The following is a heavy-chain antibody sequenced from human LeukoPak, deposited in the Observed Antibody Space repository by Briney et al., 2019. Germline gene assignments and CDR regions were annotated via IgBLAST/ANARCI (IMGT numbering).Heavy chain of an antibody. J-gene: IGHJ4*02. V-gene: IGHV3-30*18. D-gene: IGHD3-22*01. CDR2: ISYDGSNK. Sequence: GGSLRLSCAASGFTFSSYGMHWVRQAPGKGPEWVAVISYDGSNKYYADSVKGRFTISRDNSKNTLYLQMNSLRAEDTAVYYCAKVHNTYYYDSSGPSFDYWGQGTLVTVSS. CDR3: AKVHNTYYYDSSGPSFDY. CDR1: GFTFSSYG.